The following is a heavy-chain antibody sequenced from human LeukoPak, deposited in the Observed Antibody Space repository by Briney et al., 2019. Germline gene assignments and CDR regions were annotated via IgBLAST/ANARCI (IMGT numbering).Heavy chain of an antibody. Sequence: KPSETLSLTCTVSGGSISSFYWSWIRQPPGKGLECLGYIYYSGSTNYNPSLKSRITISVDTSKNQFSLKLSSVTAADTAVYYCTRVKGYYDSSGYYKAHAFDIWGQGTMVTVSS. CDR2: IYYSGST. CDR1: GGSISSFY. J-gene: IGHJ3*02. CDR3: TRVKGYYDSSGYYKAHAFDI. D-gene: IGHD3-22*01. V-gene: IGHV4-59*01.